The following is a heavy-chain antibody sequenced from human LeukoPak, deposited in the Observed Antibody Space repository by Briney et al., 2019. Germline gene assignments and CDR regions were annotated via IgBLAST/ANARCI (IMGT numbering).Heavy chain of an antibody. D-gene: IGHD3-22*01. CDR2: IKSDGRT. CDR1: GFTLSSYW. CDR3: ARAPSEIGGYYPEYFRH. J-gene: IGHJ1*01. Sequence: PGGSLRLSCAASGFTLSSYWMHWVRQAPGKGLVWVSRIKSDGRTNYADSVKGRFTISRDNAKNTVLLQMKSLRAEDTGVYYCARAPSEIGGYYPEYFRHWGQGTLVIVSS. V-gene: IGHV3-74*01.